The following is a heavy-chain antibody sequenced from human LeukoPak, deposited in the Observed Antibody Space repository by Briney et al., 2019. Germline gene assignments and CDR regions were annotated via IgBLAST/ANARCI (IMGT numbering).Heavy chain of an antibody. CDR3: ARVTYYYDSSGYPPDY. CDR1: GFTFSSYA. V-gene: IGHV3-23*01. D-gene: IGHD3-22*01. J-gene: IGHJ4*02. CDR2: ISGSGGST. Sequence: GGSLRLSCAASGFTFSSYAMSWVRQAPGKGLEWVSAISGSGGSTYYADSVKGRFTISRDNSKNTLYLQMNSLRAEDTAVYYCARVTYYYDSSGYPPDYWGQGTLVTVSS.